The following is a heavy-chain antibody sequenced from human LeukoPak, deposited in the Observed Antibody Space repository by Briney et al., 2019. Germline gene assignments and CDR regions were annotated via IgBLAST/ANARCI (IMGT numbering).Heavy chain of an antibody. CDR1: GFTFSSYG. J-gene: IGHJ6*02. V-gene: IGHV3-33*01. Sequence: GGSLRLSCAASGFTFSSYGMHWVRQAPGKGLEWVAVIWYDGSNKYYADSVKGRFTISRDNSKNTLYLQVNSLRAEDTAVYYCARDNWNSYYYGMDVWGQGTTVTVSS. CDR3: ARDNWNSYYYGMDV. D-gene: IGHD1-7*01. CDR2: IWYDGSNK.